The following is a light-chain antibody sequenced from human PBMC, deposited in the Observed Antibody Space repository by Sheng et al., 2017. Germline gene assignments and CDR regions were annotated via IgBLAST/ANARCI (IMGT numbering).Light chain of an antibody. V-gene: IGKV3-20*01. CDR3: QQYTHWPRT. Sequence: EIVLTQSPGTLSLSPGERATLSCRASQSVTSNYLVWYQQKPGQAPRLLIYGASTRATGIPDRFSGGGSGTEFTLTISSVQSEDFAVYYCQQYTHWPRTFGQGTKV. CDR2: GAS. J-gene: IGKJ1*01. CDR1: QSVTSNY.